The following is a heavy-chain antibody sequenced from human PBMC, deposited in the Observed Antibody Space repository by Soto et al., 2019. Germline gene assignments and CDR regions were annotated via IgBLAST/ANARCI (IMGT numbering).Heavy chain of an antibody. J-gene: IGHJ5*02. V-gene: IGHV4-30-2*01. CDR2: IYHSGST. CDR3: ARGGSGYYPNWFDP. CDR1: GGSISSGGYS. Sequence: QLQLQESGSGLVKPSQTLSLTCAVSGGSISSGGYSWSWIRQPPGKGLEWIGYIYHSGSTYYNPSLTSRVTISVDRSKNQFSLKLSSVTAADTAVYYCARGGSGYYPNWFDPWGQGTLVTVSS. D-gene: IGHD3-9*01.